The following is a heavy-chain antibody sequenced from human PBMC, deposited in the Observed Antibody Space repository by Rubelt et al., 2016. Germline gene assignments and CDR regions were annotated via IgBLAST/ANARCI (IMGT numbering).Heavy chain of an antibody. Sequence: QVQLVQSGAEVKKPGASVKVSCKASGYTFTTYGISWVRQAPGQGLEWMGWIRTYNGNTNYAQKRQCRGTMTTDTSTSTAYMGLRSRRSDDTAMYFCARGYCSSANCLFNWFDPWGQGTLVTVSS. V-gene: IGHV1-18*01. CDR1: GYTFTTYG. CDR2: IRTYNGNT. J-gene: IGHJ5*02. CDR3: ARGYCSSANCLFNWFDP. D-gene: IGHD2-2*01.